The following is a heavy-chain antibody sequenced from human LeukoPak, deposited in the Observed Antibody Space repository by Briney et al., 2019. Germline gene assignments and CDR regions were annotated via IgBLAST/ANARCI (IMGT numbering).Heavy chain of an antibody. J-gene: IGHJ4*02. D-gene: IGHD2-21*02. V-gene: IGHV5-51*01. CDR3: ARHSLGGGDCCRIDY. CDR2: IYPGDSDI. Sequence: GASLKISCKGSGYSFTSYWIGWVRQMPGKGLEWMGIIYPGDSDIRYSPSFQGQVTISADKSISTAYLQWSSLKASDTAMYYCARHSLGGGDCCRIDYWGQGTLVTVSS. CDR1: GYSFTSYW.